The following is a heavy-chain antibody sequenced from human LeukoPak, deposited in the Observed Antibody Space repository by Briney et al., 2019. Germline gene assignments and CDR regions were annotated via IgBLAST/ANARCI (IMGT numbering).Heavy chain of an antibody. CDR1: GFTSSSYA. J-gene: IGHJ4*02. D-gene: IGHD2-15*01. V-gene: IGHV3-23*01. CDR3: AKTEGRTPYQPVNY. Sequence: GGSLRLSCAASGFTSSSYAMSWVRQAPGKGLEWVSAISGSGGSTYYADSVKGRFTISRDNSKNTLYLQMNSLRAEDTAVYYCAKTEGRTPYQPVNYWGQGTLVTVSS. CDR2: ISGSGGST.